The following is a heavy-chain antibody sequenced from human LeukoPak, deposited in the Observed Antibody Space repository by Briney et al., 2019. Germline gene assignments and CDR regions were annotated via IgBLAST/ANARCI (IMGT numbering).Heavy chain of an antibody. CDR1: GFTFSDYY. CDR3: ARVGYCSSTSCYWIDYFDY. D-gene: IGHD2-2*01. CDR2: ISSSGSTI. J-gene: IGHJ4*02. Sequence: NSGGSLRLSCAASGFTFSDYYMSWIRQAPGKGLEWVSYISSSGSTIYYADSVKGRFTISRDSAKNSLYLQMNSLRAEDTAVYYCARVGYCSSTSCYWIDYFDYWGQGTLVTVSS. V-gene: IGHV3-11*01.